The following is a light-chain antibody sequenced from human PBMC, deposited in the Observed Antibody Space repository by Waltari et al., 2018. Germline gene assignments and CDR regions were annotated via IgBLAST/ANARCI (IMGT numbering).Light chain of an antibody. J-gene: IGKJ2*01. CDR1: QTISNSQ. Sequence: EIVLTQSPGSLSSSPGERATLSCRASQTISNSQLAWYQQRPGQGPRPLIYGASRRATGIPDRFSGSGSGTDFTLTISRLEPEDFAVYYCQQYGSSPETFGQGTKVEI. V-gene: IGKV3-20*01. CDR2: GAS. CDR3: QQYGSSPET.